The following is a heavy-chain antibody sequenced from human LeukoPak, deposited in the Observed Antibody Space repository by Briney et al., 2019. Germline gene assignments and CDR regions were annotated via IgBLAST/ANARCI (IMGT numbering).Heavy chain of an antibody. CDR2: IIPILGIA. Sequence: SVKVSCKASGGTFSSYAISWVRQAPGQGLEWMGRIIPILGIANYAQKFQGRVTITTDESTSTAYMELSSLRSEDTAVYYCARGLHLWDSSAFDIWGQGTMVTVSS. D-gene: IGHD3-10*01. V-gene: IGHV1-69*04. CDR1: GGTFSSYA. CDR3: ARGLHLWDSSAFDI. J-gene: IGHJ3*02.